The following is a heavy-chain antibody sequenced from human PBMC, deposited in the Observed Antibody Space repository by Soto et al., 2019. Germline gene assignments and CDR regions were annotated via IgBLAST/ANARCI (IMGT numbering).Heavy chain of an antibody. J-gene: IGHJ4*02. CDR3: ATPLGGGYTYY. D-gene: IGHD6-13*01. Sequence: PSETLSLTCTVSGGSIGSSSYYWGWIRQPPGKGLEWIGSIYYDGSTYYNPSLKSRLTISVDTSKNQLSLKLKSVTAADTAVYYCATPLGGGYTYYWGQGTLVTVSS. CDR1: GGSIGSSSYY. CDR2: IYYDGST. V-gene: IGHV4-39*01.